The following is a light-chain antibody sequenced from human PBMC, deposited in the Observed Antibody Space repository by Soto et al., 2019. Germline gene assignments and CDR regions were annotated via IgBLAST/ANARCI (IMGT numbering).Light chain of an antibody. V-gene: IGKV3-20*01. Sequence: EVVLTQSPGTLSLSPGERATLSCRASESVTNNYLAWYQHKPGQAPRLLIYGTFDRATGIPDRFSGSGSGTDFTLTISRLEPEDFAVYYCQQYGSSPPYTFGQGTKLELK. CDR2: GTF. CDR3: QQYGSSPPYT. J-gene: IGKJ2*01. CDR1: ESVTNNY.